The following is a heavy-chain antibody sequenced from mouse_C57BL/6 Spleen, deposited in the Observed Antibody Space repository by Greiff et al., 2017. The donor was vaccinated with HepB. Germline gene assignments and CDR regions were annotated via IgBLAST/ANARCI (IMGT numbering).Heavy chain of an antibody. J-gene: IGHJ3*01. D-gene: IGHD2-4*01. CDR2: INPNNGGT. Sequence: EVQLQQSGPELVKPGASVKMSCKASGYTFTDYNMHWVKQSHGKSLEWIGYINPNNGGTSYNQKFKGKATLTVNKSSSTAYMELRSLTSEDSAVYYCARWGDYDVGTFAYWGQGTLVTVSA. CDR1: GYTFTDYN. CDR3: ARWGDYDVGTFAY. V-gene: IGHV1-22*01.